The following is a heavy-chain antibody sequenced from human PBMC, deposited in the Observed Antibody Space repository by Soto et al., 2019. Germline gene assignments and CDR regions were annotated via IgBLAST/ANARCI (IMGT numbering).Heavy chain of an antibody. CDR2: IIPIFGAS. V-gene: IGHV1-69*13. J-gene: IGHJ6*02. CDR1: GGTFSTDA. Sequence: GASVKVSCKASGGTFSTDAISWVRQVPGQGLEWMGGIIPIFGASKYAQKFQGRVTITADESTSTAYMELNSLRSEDTAVYYCAWKPNLSGHYYYGMDVWGQGTTVTASS. CDR3: AWKPNLSGHYYYGMDV. D-gene: IGHD3-10*01.